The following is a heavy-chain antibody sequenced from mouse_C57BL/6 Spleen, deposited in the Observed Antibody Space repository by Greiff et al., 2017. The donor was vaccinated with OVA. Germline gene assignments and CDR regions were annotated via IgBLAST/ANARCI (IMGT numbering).Heavy chain of an antibody. CDR3: AKLTGTAFDY. CDR2: IYPGDGDT. J-gene: IGHJ2*01. Sequence: VKVVESGPELVKPGASVKISCKASGYAFSSSWMNWVKQRPGKGLEWIGRIYPGDGDTNYNGKFKGKATLTADKSSSTAYMQLSSLTSEDSAVYFCAKLTGTAFDYWGQGTTLTVSS. D-gene: IGHD4-1*01. CDR1: GYAFSSSW. V-gene: IGHV1-82*01.